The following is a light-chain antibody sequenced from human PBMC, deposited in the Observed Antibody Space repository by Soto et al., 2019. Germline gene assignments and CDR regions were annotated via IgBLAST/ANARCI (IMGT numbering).Light chain of an antibody. CDR1: SSDVGGYNY. CDR2: EVT. Sequence: SVLTQPPSASGSPGQSVTISCTGTSSDVGGYNYVSWYQQEPGKAPKLMIYEVTKRPSGVPDRFSGSKSGNTASLTVSGLQAGDEGDYYYCRSYSLSNNPYVFGTGSKGTVL. V-gene: IGLV2-8*01. J-gene: IGLJ1*01. CDR3: RSYSLSNNPYV.